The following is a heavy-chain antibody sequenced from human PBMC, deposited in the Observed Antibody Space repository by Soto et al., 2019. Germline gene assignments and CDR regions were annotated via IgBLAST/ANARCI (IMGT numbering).Heavy chain of an antibody. CDR2: IKQDGSEK. CDR1: GFTFSSYW. J-gene: IGHJ6*02. D-gene: IGHD3-9*01. V-gene: IGHV3-7*01. CDR3: ARDRRRYFDWLLYYYYGMDV. Sequence: GGSLRLSCAASGFTFSSYWMSWVRQAPGKGLEWVANIKQDGSEKYYVDSVKGRFTISRDNAKNSLYLQMNSLRAEDTAVYYCARDRRRYFDWLLYYYYGMDVWGQGTTVTVSS.